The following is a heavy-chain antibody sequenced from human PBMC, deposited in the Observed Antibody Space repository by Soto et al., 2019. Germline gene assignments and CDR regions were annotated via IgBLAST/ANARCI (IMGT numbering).Heavy chain of an antibody. J-gene: IGHJ5*02. Sequence: QVQLVQSGAEVKKPGASVRVSCKASGYTFTDYYLHWVRQAPGQGLEWMGWIDPNSGGKQYARKFRGRVTMTRDTATTTAYMELSRLKSDATAIYYCARDSPLTTGWFDPWGQGTLVTVSS. D-gene: IGHD4-17*01. V-gene: IGHV1-2*07. CDR3: ARDSPLTTGWFDP. CDR1: GYTFTDYY. CDR2: IDPNSGGK.